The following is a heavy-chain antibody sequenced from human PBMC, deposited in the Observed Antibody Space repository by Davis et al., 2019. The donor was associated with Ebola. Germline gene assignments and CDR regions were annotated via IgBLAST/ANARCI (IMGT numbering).Heavy chain of an antibody. CDR2: ITPNCAPL. CDR1: GYTFTGYY. V-gene: IGHV1-2*02. J-gene: IGHJ5*02. D-gene: IGHD3-16*01. CDR3: ARRGTGWFDP. Sequence: ASVKVSCKASGYTFTGYYMHWVRQAPGQSLYWMGSITPNCAPLSLPLQLQGRVTMTTHTSTSTAYMELRSLRSDDTAVYYCARRGTGWFDPWGQGTLVTVSS.